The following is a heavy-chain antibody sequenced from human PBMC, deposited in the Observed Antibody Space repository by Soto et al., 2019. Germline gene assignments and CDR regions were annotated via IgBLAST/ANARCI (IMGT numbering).Heavy chain of an antibody. CDR3: ARVNTGDYGSGSYYPYYYYYMDV. CDR2: IYYSGST. D-gene: IGHD3-10*01. CDR1: GGSISSYY. V-gene: IGHV4-59*01. J-gene: IGHJ6*03. Sequence: SETLSLTCTVSGGSISSYYWSWIRQPPGKGLEWIGYIYYSGSTNYNPSLKSRVTISVDTSKNQFSLKLSSVTAADTAVYYCARVNTGDYGSGSYYPYYYYYMDVWGKGTTVTVSS.